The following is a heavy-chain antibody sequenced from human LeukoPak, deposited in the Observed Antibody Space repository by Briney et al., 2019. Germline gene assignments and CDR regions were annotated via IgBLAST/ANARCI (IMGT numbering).Heavy chain of an antibody. CDR2: ISAYNGIP. CDR1: GYTFTSYH. CDR3: ARDHSGFHFDY. J-gene: IGHJ4*02. V-gene: IGHV1-18*01. Sequence: GASVKVSCKASGYTFTSYHIAWVRQAPGRGLEWMGWISAYNGIPKYAENLQGRITMTIDTSTSTAYMELRSLRSDDTAVYYCARDHSGFHFDYWGQGTLVTVSS. D-gene: IGHD3-10*01.